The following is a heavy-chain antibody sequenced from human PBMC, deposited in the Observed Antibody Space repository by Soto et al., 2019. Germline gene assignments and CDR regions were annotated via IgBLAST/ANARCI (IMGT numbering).Heavy chain of an antibody. CDR2: IYPGDSDT. J-gene: IGHJ6*02. Sequence: GESLKISCKGPGYSFTSYWINWVRQMPGKGLEWMGIIYPGDSDTRYSPSFQGQVTISADKPIDTAYLQWRSLKASDTAVYYCARHHGSPGSYFGLDVWGQGTTVTVSS. V-gene: IGHV5-51*01. D-gene: IGHD6-13*01. CDR1: GYSFTSYW. CDR3: ARHHGSPGSYFGLDV.